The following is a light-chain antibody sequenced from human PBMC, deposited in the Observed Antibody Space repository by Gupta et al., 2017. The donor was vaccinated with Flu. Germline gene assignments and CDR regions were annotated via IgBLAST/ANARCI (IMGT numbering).Light chain of an antibody. Sequence: PSFLSASIGDRVTFTCRSTQDIDSYLAWYQQKPGKAPKFLIYVASSLQSGVPSRFSGRGSGTEFTLTISSLQPEDFATYYCQQLDPYPLTFGAGTEVEI. CDR3: QQLDPYPLT. J-gene: IGKJ4*01. CDR1: QDIDSY. V-gene: IGKV1-9*01. CDR2: VAS.